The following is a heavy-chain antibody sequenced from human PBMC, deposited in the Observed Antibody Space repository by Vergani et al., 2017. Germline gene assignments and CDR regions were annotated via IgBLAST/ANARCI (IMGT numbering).Heavy chain of an antibody. V-gene: IGHV3-21*01. Sequence: EVQLVESGGGLVKPGGSLRLSCAASGFTFSTYSMNWVRQAPGKGLEWVSSISSSSSYIYYADSVKGRFTLSRDNAKNSLYLQMNSLRAEDTAVYYCARDLKGTSYYDFWSHPQGDFDYWGQGTLVNVSS. J-gene: IGHJ4*02. D-gene: IGHD3-3*01. CDR1: GFTFSTYS. CDR3: ARDLKGTSYYDFWSHPQGDFDY. CDR2: ISSSSSYI.